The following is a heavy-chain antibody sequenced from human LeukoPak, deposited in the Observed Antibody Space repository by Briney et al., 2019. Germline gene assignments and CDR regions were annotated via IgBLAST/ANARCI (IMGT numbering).Heavy chain of an antibody. CDR1: GFTFSNYA. V-gene: IGHV3-48*03. CDR2: IRSSGSTI. CDR3: ARDRAAADLDY. Sequence: PGGSLRLSCAASGFTFSNYAMNWVRQAPGKGLEWISYIRSSGSTIYYADSVKGRFTISRDNAKNSLYLQMNSLRAEDTAVYYCARDRAAADLDYWGQGTLVTVSS. J-gene: IGHJ4*02. D-gene: IGHD6-13*01.